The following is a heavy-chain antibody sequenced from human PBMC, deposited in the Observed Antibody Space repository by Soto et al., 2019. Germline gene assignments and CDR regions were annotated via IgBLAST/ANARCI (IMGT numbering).Heavy chain of an antibody. V-gene: IGHV3-23*01. J-gene: IGHJ6*02. CDR3: ATADTAIWPVYYSYYYGMDV. D-gene: IGHD5-18*01. CDR2: ISGSGGST. CDR1: GFTFSSYA. Sequence: GGSLRLSCAASGFTFSSYAMSWVRQAPGKGLEWVSAISGSGGSTYYADSVKGRFTISRDNSKNTLYLQMNSLRAEDTAVYYCATADTAIWPVYYSYYYGMDVLGQGTTVTVSS.